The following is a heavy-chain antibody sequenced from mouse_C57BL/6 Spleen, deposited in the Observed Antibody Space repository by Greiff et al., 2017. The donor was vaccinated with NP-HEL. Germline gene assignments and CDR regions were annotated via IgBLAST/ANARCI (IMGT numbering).Heavy chain of an antibody. D-gene: IGHD2-1*01. Sequence: EVKVEESGGGLVKPGGSLKLSCAASGFTFSSYAMSWVRQTPEKRLEWVATISDGGSYTYYPDNVKGRFTISRDNAKNNLYLQMSHLKSEDTAMYYCASFYGNYWYFDVWGTGTTVTVSS. CDR3: ASFYGNYWYFDV. J-gene: IGHJ1*03. CDR2: ISDGGSYT. CDR1: GFTFSSYA. V-gene: IGHV5-4*03.